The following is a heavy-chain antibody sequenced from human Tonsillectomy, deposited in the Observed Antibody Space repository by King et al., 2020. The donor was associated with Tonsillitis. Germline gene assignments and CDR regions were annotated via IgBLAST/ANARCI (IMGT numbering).Heavy chain of an antibody. J-gene: IGHJ4*02. V-gene: IGHV3-30*02. CDR1: GFTFSHHA. CDR2: IRFDGSNE. CDR3: AIFGSLARRLDY. D-gene: IGHD6-6*01. Sequence: VQLVESGGGVVQPGGSLRLSCAASGFTFSHHALHWVRQAPGKGLEWVSYIRFDGSNEYYVDSVKGRFTISRDNSRNTLYLQMNSLRTEDTAVYYCAIFGSLARRLDYWGQGTLVSVSS.